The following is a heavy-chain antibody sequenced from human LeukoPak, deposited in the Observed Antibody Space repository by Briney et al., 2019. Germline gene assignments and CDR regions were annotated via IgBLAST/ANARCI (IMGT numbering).Heavy chain of an antibody. CDR2: VFYSGGT. J-gene: IGHJ4*02. D-gene: IGHD4-17*01. V-gene: IGHV4-39*07. CDR1: GGFIRDSGYY. CDR3: ARVPTTTGWYFDY. Sequence: PSETLSLTCTVSGGFIRDSGYYWGWIRQPPGKGLEWIGTVFYSGGTYYNSSLKSRVTISVDTSKNQFSLKLSPVTAADTAVYYCARVPTTTGWYFDYWGQGTLVTVSS.